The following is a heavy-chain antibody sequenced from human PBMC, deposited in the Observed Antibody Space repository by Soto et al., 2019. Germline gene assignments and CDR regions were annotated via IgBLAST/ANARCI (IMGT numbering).Heavy chain of an antibody. V-gene: IGHV1-18*01. CDR3: AKKYDSSGYLDCFDT. D-gene: IGHD3-22*01. Sequence: VASVKVSCKASGYTFTSYGISWVRQAPGQGLEWMGWISAYNGNTNYAQKLQGRVTMTTDTSTSTAYMELRSLRSDDTAVYYCAKKYDSSGYLDCFDTWGQGTLVTVSS. CDR2: ISAYNGNT. CDR1: GYTFTSYG. J-gene: IGHJ5*02.